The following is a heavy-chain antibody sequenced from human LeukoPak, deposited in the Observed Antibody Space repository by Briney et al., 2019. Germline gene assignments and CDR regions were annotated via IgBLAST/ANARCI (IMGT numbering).Heavy chain of an antibody. V-gene: IGHV3-11*06. CDR1: GFALSDYY. J-gene: IGHJ4*02. CDR2: ISSSSSYT. CDR3: ARYGSGTSYITNYFDY. Sequence: GGSLRLSCAASGFALSDYYMSWIRQAPGKGLEWVSYISSSSSYTDYADSVKGRFTISRDNAKNSLYLQMKGLRDEDTAVYYCARYGSGTSYITNYFDYWGQGTLVTVSS. D-gene: IGHD3-10*01.